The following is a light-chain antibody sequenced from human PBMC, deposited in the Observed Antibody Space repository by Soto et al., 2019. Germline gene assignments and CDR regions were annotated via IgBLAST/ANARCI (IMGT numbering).Light chain of an antibody. V-gene: IGLV1-44*01. CDR2: TSN. CDR3: AAWDDSLNVVV. Sequence: QSVLTQAPSASGTPGQTVTISCSGSRSNIGRNTLNWYQQFPGTAPQLLISTSNHRPSGVRDRFSASKSGTSASLAISGLQSDDEADYYCAAWDDSLNVVVFGGGTKLTVL. J-gene: IGLJ2*01. CDR1: RSNIGRNT.